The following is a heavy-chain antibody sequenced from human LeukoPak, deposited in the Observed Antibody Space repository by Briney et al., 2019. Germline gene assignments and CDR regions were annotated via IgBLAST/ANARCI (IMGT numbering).Heavy chain of an antibody. Sequence: SETLSLTCAVYGGSFSGYYWSWLRQPQGKGLEWIGEINHSGSTNYNPSLKSRVTISVDTSKNQFSLKLSSVTAADTAVYYCARGLHAPTTLDYWGQGTLVTVSS. D-gene: IGHD4-11*01. J-gene: IGHJ4*02. CDR3: ARGLHAPTTLDY. CDR1: GGSFSGYY. V-gene: IGHV4-34*01. CDR2: INHSGST.